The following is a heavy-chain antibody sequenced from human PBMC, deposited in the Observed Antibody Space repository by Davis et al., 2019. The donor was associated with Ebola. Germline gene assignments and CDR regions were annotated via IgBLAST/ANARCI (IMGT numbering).Heavy chain of an antibody. J-gene: IGHJ6*02. CDR2: ISGSGGTT. CDR1: VITFSSYA. V-gene: IGHV3-23*01. D-gene: IGHD2-15*01. Sequence: GESLKISCADSVITFSSYAMTWVRQAPGKGLEWVSAISGSGGTTYYADSMKGRFTISRDNSKNTLNLQMNSLRAEDTAVYYCARDIGYSDGWPDYYYYGMDVWGQGTTVTVSS. CDR3: ARDIGYSDGWPDYYYYGMDV.